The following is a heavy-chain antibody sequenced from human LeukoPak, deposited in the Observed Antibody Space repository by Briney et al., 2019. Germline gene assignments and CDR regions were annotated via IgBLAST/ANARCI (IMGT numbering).Heavy chain of an antibody. CDR1: GFSFTSYS. CDR3: ARYGSGSYYSGDYYYYYMDV. V-gene: IGHV3-21*01. D-gene: IGHD3-10*01. J-gene: IGHJ6*03. Sequence: GGSLRLSCAASGFSFTSYSMSWVRQAPGKGLEWVSSITTSSSYIYYADSVKGRFTISRDNAKNSLYLQMNSLRAEDTAVYYCARYGSGSYYSGDYYYYYMDVWGKGTTVTVSS. CDR2: ITTSSSYI.